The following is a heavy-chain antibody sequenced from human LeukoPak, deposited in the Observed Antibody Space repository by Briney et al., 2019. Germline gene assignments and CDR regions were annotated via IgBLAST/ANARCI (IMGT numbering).Heavy chain of an antibody. J-gene: IGHJ5*02. CDR1: GGSISSYD. CDR2: IYTRGST. D-gene: IGHD3-10*01. CDR3: ARDSGTTGEVKFDP. Sequence: SETLSLTCTVSGGSISSYDWSWIRQPAGKGLEWIGRIYTRGSTNYNPSLKSRVSMSVDTSKKQFSLKLSSVTAADTAVYYCARDSGTTGEVKFDPWGQGTLVTVSS. V-gene: IGHV4-4*07.